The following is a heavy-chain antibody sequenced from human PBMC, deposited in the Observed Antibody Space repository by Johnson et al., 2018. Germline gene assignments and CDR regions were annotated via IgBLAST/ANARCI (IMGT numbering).Heavy chain of an antibody. CDR3: AKSPGIAVAAVLGYYYYYMDV. Sequence: QVQLVESGGGVVQPGRSLRLSCAASGFTFSSYGMHWVRQAPGKGLEWVAVISYDGSNKYYVDSVKGRFTISRDNSKNTLYLQMNSRRAEDTALYYCAKSPGIAVAAVLGYYYYYMDVWGKGTTVTVSS. CDR1: GFTFSSYG. D-gene: IGHD6-19*01. J-gene: IGHJ6*03. V-gene: IGHV3-30*18. CDR2: ISYDGSNK.